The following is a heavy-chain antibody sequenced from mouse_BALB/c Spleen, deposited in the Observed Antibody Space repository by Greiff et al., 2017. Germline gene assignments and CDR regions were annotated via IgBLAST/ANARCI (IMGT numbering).Heavy chain of an antibody. CDR3: ARGRDAMDY. V-gene: IGHV5-4*02. CDR2: ISDGGSYT. J-gene: IGHJ4*01. CDR1: GFTFSDYY. Sequence: EVQLQESGGGLVKPGGSLKLSCAASGFTFSDYYMYWVRQTPEKRLEWVATISDGGSYTYYPDSVKGRFTISRDNAKNNLYLQMSSLKSEDTAMYYCARGRDAMDYWGQGTSVTVSS.